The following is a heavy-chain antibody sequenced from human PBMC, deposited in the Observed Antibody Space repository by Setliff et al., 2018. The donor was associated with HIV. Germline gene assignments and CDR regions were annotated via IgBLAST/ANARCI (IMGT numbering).Heavy chain of an antibody. D-gene: IGHD2-2*01. CDR3: ARDQRLQGVQPPYWYFDL. Sequence: SETLSLTCAGFGGSFTGYYWSWIRQPPGKGLEWIGEINLSGRTHYNPSLKSRLTISVDTSKNQISLKLRSVTVADTAVYYCARDQRLQGVQPPYWYFDLWGRGTLVTVSS. V-gene: IGHV4-34*01. CDR2: INLSGRT. CDR1: GGSFTGYY. J-gene: IGHJ2*01.